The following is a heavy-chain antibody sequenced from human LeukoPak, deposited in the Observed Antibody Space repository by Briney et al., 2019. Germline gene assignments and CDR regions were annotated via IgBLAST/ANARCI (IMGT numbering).Heavy chain of an antibody. CDR1: GFTFSSYW. V-gene: IGHV3-7*01. J-gene: IGHJ3*02. Sequence: TGVSLRLSCAASGFTFSSYWMNWVRQAPGKGLEWVANTNQDGSEKYCVDSVKGRFTISRDNAKNSLYLQMNSLRAEDTAMYYCAKERLSYDTLTGYSFDIWGQGTMVTVSS. D-gene: IGHD3-9*01. CDR2: TNQDGSEK. CDR3: AKERLSYDTLTGYSFDI.